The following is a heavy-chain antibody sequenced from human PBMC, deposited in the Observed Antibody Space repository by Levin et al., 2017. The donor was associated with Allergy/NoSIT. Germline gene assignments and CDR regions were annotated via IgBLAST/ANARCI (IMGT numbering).Heavy chain of an antibody. Sequence: PSETLSLTCTVSGGSISGGGYHWTWIRQHPEKGLEWIGYIYYSGSTFYNPSLKSRLMISVDTSKNQFSLNVSSVTAADTAVYYCAREDGSTLDVWGQGALVTVAS. V-gene: IGHV4-31*03. CDR2: IYYSGST. CDR1: GGSISGGGYH. J-gene: IGHJ4*02. CDR3: AREDGSTLDV. D-gene: IGHD3/OR15-3a*01.